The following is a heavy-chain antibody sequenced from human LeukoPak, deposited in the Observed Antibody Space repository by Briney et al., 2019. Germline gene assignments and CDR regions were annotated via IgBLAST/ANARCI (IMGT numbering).Heavy chain of an antibody. CDR3: VRERVQLDI. D-gene: IGHD5-18*01. CDR2: ISYDGSNK. V-gene: IGHV3-30-3*01. CDR1: GFTFSSYA. Sequence: PGGSLRLSCAASGFTFSSYAMHWVRQAPGKGLEWVAVISYDGSNKYYADSVKGRFTISRDNSKNTLYLQMNSLRAEDTAVHYCVRERVQLDIWGQGTLVTVSS. J-gene: IGHJ4*02.